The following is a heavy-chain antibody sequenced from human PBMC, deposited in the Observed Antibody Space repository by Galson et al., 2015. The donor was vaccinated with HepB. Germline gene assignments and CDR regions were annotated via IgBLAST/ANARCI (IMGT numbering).Heavy chain of an antibody. CDR2: IYYSGST. CDR3: ASIVVVPAAIFWFDP. CDR1: GGSISSSSYY. Sequence: ETLSLTCTVSGGSISSSSYYWGWIRQPPGKGLEWIGSIYYSGSTYYNPSLKSRVTISVDTSKNQFSLKLSSVTAADTAVYYCASIVVVPAAIFWFDPWGQGTLVTVSS. J-gene: IGHJ5*02. D-gene: IGHD2-2*01. V-gene: IGHV4-39*01.